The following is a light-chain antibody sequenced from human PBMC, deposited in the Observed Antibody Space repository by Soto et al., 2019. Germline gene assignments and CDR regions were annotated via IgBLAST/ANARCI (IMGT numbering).Light chain of an antibody. CDR1: SSDVGRYNY. Sequence: QSALTQPASVSGSPGQSITISCTGTSSDVGRYNYVSWYQQYPGRAPKLIIFDVTNQPSGVSPRFSGSKSGNTASLTISGLQAADEADYYCNSYTGTSARYAFGTGTKVTVL. CDR2: DVT. J-gene: IGLJ1*01. V-gene: IGLV2-14*03. CDR3: NSYTGTSARYA.